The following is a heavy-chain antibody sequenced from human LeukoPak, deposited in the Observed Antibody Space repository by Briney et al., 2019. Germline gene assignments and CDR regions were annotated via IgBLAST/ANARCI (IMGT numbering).Heavy chain of an antibody. D-gene: IGHD6-6*01. Sequence: PGGSLRLSCAASGFTFSSYWMSWVRQAPGKGLEWVANIKQDGSEKYYVDSVKGRFTISRDNSKNTLYLQMNSLRAEDTAVYYCARSRSSSSIDYWGQGTLVTVSS. CDR3: ARSRSSSSIDY. J-gene: IGHJ4*02. CDR2: IKQDGSEK. V-gene: IGHV3-7*01. CDR1: GFTFSSYW.